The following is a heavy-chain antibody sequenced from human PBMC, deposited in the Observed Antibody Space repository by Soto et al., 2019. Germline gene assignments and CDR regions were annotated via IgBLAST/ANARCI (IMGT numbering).Heavy chain of an antibody. Sequence: GGSLRLSCAASGFTFSSYAMSWVRQAPGKGLEWVSAISGSGGSTYYADSVKGRFTISRDNSKNTLYLQMNSLRAEDTAVYYCAKTLITMVRGVAMVGGYYFDYWGQGTLVTVSS. D-gene: IGHD3-10*01. J-gene: IGHJ4*02. CDR2: ISGSGGST. V-gene: IGHV3-23*01. CDR3: AKTLITMVRGVAMVGGYYFDY. CDR1: GFTFSSYA.